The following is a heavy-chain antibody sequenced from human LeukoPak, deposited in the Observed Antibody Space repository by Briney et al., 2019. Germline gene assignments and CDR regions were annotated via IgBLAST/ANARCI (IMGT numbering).Heavy chain of an antibody. V-gene: IGHV4-61*02. J-gene: IGHJ4*02. CDR1: GGSISSGSYY. Sequence: RPSQTLSLTCTVSGGSISSGSYYWSWIRQPAGKGLGWIGRIYTSGSTNYNPSLKSRVTISVDTSKNQFSLKLSSVTAADTAVYYCARETETYYDILTGYSATDYWGQGTLVTVSS. D-gene: IGHD3-9*01. CDR3: ARETETYYDILTGYSATDY. CDR2: IYTSGST.